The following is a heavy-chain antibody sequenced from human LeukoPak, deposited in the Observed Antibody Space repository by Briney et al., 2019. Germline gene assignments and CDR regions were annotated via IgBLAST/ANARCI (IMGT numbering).Heavy chain of an antibody. CDR2: IFYSGTT. J-gene: IGHJ4*02. CDR1: GGSISSSSYY. V-gene: IGHV4-39*01. CDR3: VRRSVGRGAIYFDH. Sequence: SQTLSLTCTVSGGSISSSSYYWGWIRQPPGKGLEWIGSIFYSGTTFYNPSLNSRLTISVDTSKNQFSLKLSSMTAADTAVYYCVRRSVGRGAIYFDHWGQGTLVTVSS. D-gene: IGHD3-10*01.